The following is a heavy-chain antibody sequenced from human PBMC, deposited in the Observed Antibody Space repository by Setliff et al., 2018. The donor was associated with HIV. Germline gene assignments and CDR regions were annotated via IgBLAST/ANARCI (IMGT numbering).Heavy chain of an antibody. CDR3: ARGRYRSRWYASDHYYIDV. Sequence: TSETLSLTCTVSGGSISSSSYYWGWIRQPPGKGLQWIGSIHYRGSTYYNPSLKSRVTISVDTSKNQFSLKLRSVTAADTALYYCARGRYRSRWYASDHYYIDVWGKGTTVTVSS. CDR1: GGSISSSSYY. D-gene: IGHD6-13*01. CDR2: IHYRGST. J-gene: IGHJ6*03. V-gene: IGHV4-39*01.